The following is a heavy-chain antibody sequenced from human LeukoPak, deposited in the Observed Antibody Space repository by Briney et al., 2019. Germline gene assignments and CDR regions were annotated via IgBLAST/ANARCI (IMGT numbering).Heavy chain of an antibody. V-gene: IGHV3-23*01. CDR3: AKDERGYSSGRKFDY. CDR1: GFTFSSYA. J-gene: IGHJ4*02. CDR2: ISGSGGST. D-gene: IGHD6-19*01. Sequence: QPGGSLRLSRAASGFTFSSYAMSWVRQAPGKGLEWVSAISGSGGSTYYADSVKGRFTISRDNSKNTLYLQMNSLRAEDTAVYYCAKDERGYSSGRKFDYWGQGPLVTVSS.